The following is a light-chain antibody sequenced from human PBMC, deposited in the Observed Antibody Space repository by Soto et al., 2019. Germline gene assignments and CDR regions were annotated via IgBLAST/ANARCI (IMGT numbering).Light chain of an antibody. Sequence: MTQSPDSLAVSLGESATINCKSSPSVLYTNNKNYLAWYQQRPGKAPHLLIFAASSLQSGVPSRFSGSGSGTDFTLTISSLQPEDFATYYCQQSYSTPRTFGQGTKV. V-gene: IGKV1-39*01. J-gene: IGKJ1*01. CDR1: PSVLYTNNKNY. CDR3: QQSYSTPRT. CDR2: AAS.